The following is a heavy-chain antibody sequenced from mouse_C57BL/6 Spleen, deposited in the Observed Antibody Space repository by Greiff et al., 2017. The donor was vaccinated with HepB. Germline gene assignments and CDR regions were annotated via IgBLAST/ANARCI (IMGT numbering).Heavy chain of an antibody. CDR3: ASRDYYGSSFSY. D-gene: IGHD1-1*01. J-gene: IGHJ2*01. CDR1: GYTFTDYY. Sequence: VQLQQSGPVLVKPGASVKMSCKASGYTFTDYYMNWVKQSHGKSLEWIGVINPYNGGTSYNQKFKGKATLTVDKSSSTAYMELNSLTSEDSAVYYCASRDYYGSSFSYWGQGTTLTVSS. V-gene: IGHV1-19*01. CDR2: INPYNGGT.